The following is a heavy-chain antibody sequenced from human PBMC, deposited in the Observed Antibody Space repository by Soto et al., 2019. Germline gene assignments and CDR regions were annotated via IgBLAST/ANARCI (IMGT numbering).Heavy chain of an antibody. Sequence: EVQLVESGGGLVKPGGSLRLSCVASGFTFRTYTMNWVRQAPGKGLEWVSGIRGFSPYTFYAEAVKGRFTISRDNAKNSLYLQMNSLGVEDKAVYYCARDRGYDAHDYYYNAMDVWGQGTTVTVSS. CDR3: ARDRGYDAHDYYYNAMDV. CDR2: IRGFSPYT. CDR1: GFTFRTYT. D-gene: IGHD2-15*01. J-gene: IGHJ6*02. V-gene: IGHV3-21*01.